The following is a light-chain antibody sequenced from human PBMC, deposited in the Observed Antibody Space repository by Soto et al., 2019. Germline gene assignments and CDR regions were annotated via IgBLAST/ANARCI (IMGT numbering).Light chain of an antibody. CDR3: QKYESTPPT. V-gene: IGKV4-1*01. J-gene: IGKJ2*01. Sequence: DIVMTQSPDSLAVSLGERATINCKSSQSVLYSSNNKNYLAWYQQRPGQPPKLLIYWASTRESGVPDRFSGRGSGTDSTLTTTSLQAEDVAFYYCQKYESTPPTLGQGTKLEIK. CDR1: QSVLYSSNNKNY. CDR2: WAS.